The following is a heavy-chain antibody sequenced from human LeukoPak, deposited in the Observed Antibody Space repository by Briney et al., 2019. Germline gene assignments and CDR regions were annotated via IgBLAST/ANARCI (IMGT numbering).Heavy chain of an antibody. V-gene: IGHV1-69*13. D-gene: IGHD3-3*01. Sequence: SVKLSCKASGGTFSSYAISWVRQAPAQGLEWVGGIIPIFGTANYAQKFQGRVTITADESTSTAYMELSSLRSEDTAVYYCATGLEWSKGTFDYWGQGTLVTVSS. CDR1: GGTFSSYA. CDR3: ATGLEWSKGTFDY. J-gene: IGHJ4*02. CDR2: IIPIFGTA.